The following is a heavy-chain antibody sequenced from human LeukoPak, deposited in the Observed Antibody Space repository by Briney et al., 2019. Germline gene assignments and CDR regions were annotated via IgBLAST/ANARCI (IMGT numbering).Heavy chain of an antibody. D-gene: IGHD6-6*01. Sequence: ASLTLSCPASGFIISGYAMSWVRQAQGKGLEWVSGINSNGNTYNADSVKGRFTISRDNSKNTLYLQMNSVRVEDTAVYYCAKDQVGWTSSRFDPWGQGTVVTVSS. V-gene: IGHV3-23*01. CDR3: AKDQVGWTSSRFDP. J-gene: IGHJ5*02. CDR2: INSNGNT. CDR1: GFIISGYA.